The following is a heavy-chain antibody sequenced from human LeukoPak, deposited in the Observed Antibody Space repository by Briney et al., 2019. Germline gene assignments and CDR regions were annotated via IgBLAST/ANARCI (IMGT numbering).Heavy chain of an antibody. V-gene: IGHV4-59*01. CDR1: GGSISSYY. Sequence: SETLSLTCTVSGGSISSYYWCWIRQPPGKGLEWVGNIYDSGSTNYNPSLKSRLTISVDTSKNQCSLKLSSVTAADTAVYYCARQSISGSSLSYFDYWGQGTLVNVSS. J-gene: IGHJ4*02. CDR2: IYDSGST. CDR3: ARQSISGSSLSYFDY. D-gene: IGHD3-22*01.